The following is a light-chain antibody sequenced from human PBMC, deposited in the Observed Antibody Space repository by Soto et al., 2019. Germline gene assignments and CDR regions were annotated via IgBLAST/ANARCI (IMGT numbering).Light chain of an antibody. CDR2: TSN. V-gene: IGLV1-44*01. CDR3: AAWDDSLNVVV. Sequence: QAVVTQPPSASGTPGQTVTISCSGSRSNIGSNTLNWYQQLPGTAPQLLISTSNHRPSGVRDRFSASKSGTSASLAISGLQSDDEADYYCAAWDDSLNVVVFGGGTQLTVL. J-gene: IGLJ2*01. CDR1: RSNIGSNT.